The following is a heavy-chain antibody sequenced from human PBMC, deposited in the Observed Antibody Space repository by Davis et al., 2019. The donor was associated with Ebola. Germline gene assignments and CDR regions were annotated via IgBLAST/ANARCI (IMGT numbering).Heavy chain of an antibody. CDR1: GFTFSSYW. V-gene: IGHV3-74*01. J-gene: IGHJ4*02. CDR3: AKRSGWSDFDY. D-gene: IGHD6-19*01. Sequence: GESLKISCAASGFTFSSYWMHWVRHAPGKGLVWVSRINSDGSSTTYADSVKGRFTISRDNSENMLYLQMNSLRAEDTAVYYCAKRSGWSDFDYWGQGTLVTVSS. CDR2: INSDGSST.